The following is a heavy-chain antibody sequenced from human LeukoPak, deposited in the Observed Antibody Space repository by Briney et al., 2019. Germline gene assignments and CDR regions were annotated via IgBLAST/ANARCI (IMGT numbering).Heavy chain of an antibody. Sequence: GGSLRLSCAASGFTFSSYAMSWVRQAPGKGLEWVANINRDGTKQYYLDSVKGRFTISRDNAKNSLYLQMNSLRAEDTAVYYCARDGGYSSSWALIYFDYWGQGTLVTVSS. D-gene: IGHD6-6*01. CDR1: GFTFSSYA. CDR3: ARDGGYSSSWALIYFDY. CDR2: INRDGTKQ. J-gene: IGHJ4*02. V-gene: IGHV3-7*01.